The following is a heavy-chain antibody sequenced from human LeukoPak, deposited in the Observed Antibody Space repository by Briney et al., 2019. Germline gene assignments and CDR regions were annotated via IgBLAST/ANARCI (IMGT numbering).Heavy chain of an antibody. Sequence: ASVKVSCKASGGTFSSYAISWMRQAPGQGLEWMGGIIPIFGTANYAQKFQGSVTITADESTSTAYMELSSLRSEDTAVYYCARRTSSSWSGGYFQHWGQGTLVTVSS. CDR3: ARRTSSSWSGGYFQH. CDR1: GGTFSSYA. D-gene: IGHD6-13*01. CDR2: IIPIFGTA. V-gene: IGHV1-69*01. J-gene: IGHJ1*01.